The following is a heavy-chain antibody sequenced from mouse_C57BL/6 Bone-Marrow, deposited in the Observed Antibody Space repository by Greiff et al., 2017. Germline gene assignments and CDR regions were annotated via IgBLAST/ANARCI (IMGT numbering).Heavy chain of an antibody. J-gene: IGHJ2*01. CDR2: IRNKANGYTT. V-gene: IGHV7-3*01. CDR1: GFTFTDYY. D-gene: IGHD2-2*01. CDR3: ARYGGGYDEGYYFDY. Sequence: EVKLVESGGGLVQPGGSLSLSCAASGFTFTDYYMSWVRQPPGKALEWLGFIRNKANGYTTEYSASVKGRFTISRDNSQSILYLQMNALRAEDSATYYCARYGGGYDEGYYFDYWGQGTTLTVSS.